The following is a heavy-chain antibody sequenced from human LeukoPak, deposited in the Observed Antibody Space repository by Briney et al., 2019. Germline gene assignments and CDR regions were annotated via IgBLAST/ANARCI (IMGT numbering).Heavy chain of an antibody. J-gene: IGHJ6*02. CDR2: ISYDGSNK. V-gene: IGHV3-30-3*01. D-gene: IGHD3-3*01. Sequence: GGSLRLSCAASGFTFSSYAMPWVRQAPGKGLEWVAVISYDGSNKYYADSVKGRFTISRDNSKNTLYLQMNSLRAEDTAVYYWARLFQFFRSGYSWVGCGSTPSYYYYGMDVWGQGTTVTVSS. CDR1: GFTFSSYA. CDR3: ARLFQFFRSGYSWVGCGSTPSYYYYGMDV.